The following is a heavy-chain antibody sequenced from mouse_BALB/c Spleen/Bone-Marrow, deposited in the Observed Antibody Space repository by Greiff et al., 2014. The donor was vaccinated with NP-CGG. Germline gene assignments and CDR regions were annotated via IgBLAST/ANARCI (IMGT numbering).Heavy chain of an antibody. Sequence: QVQLKESGPGLGQPSQSLSITCTVSGFSLTSYDVHWVRQPLGKGLEWLGVIWSGGSTDYNAAFISRLSISKDNSKNQVFFKMNSLQADDAAIYYCARNEDYDGYYYAMDYWGQGTSVTVSS. V-gene: IGHV2-4*02. J-gene: IGHJ4*01. CDR3: ARNEDYDGYYYAMDY. CDR1: GFSLTSYD. D-gene: IGHD2-4*01. CDR2: IWSGGST.